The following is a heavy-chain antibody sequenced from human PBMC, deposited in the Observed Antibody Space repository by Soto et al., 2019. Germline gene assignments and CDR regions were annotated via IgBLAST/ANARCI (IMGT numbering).Heavy chain of an antibody. CDR3: TRRDGGGSGVFMIDWLDP. CDR1: GGSLYSSNW. Sequence: QVQLQESGPGLLKPSGTLSLTCDVSGGSLYSSNWWTWVRQTPGKGLEWIGEIHHSGSTNYNPSLKSRVTISADKAKNQFSLTLASVTAADTAMYYCTRRDGGGSGVFMIDWLDPWGQGTQVTVSS. D-gene: IGHD3-3*01. CDR2: IHHSGST. J-gene: IGHJ5*02. V-gene: IGHV4-4*02.